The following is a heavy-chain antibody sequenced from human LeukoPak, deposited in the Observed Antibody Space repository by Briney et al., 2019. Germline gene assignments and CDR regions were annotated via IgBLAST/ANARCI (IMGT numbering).Heavy chain of an antibody. D-gene: IGHD3-22*01. CDR1: GYTFTSYY. Sequence: WASVTVSCKASGYTFTSYYMHWVRQAPGQGLEWMGGIIPIFGTANYAQKFQGRVTITADESTSTAYMELSSLRSEDTAVYYCARLSYYDSSGYMPPIDYWGQGTLVTVSS. CDR3: ARLSYYDSSGYMPPIDY. V-gene: IGHV1-69*13. CDR2: IIPIFGTA. J-gene: IGHJ4*02.